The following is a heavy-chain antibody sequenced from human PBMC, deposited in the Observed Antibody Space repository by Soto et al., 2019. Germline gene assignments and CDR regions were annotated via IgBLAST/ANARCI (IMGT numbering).Heavy chain of an antibody. D-gene: IGHD5-12*01. CDR1: GGTFSSYA. CDR3: ARNPYSGYYYYYYYGMDV. J-gene: IGHJ6*02. CDR2: IIPIFGTA. Sequence: QVQLVQSGAEVKKPGSSVKVSCKASGGTFSSYAISWVRQAPGQGLEWMGGIIPIFGTANYAQKFQGRVTITADESTSTAYMELSSLRSEDTAVYYCARNPYSGYYYYYYYGMDVWCQGTTVTVSS. V-gene: IGHV1-69*01.